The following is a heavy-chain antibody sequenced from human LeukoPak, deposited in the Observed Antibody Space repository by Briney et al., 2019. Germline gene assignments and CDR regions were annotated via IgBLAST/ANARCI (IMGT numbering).Heavy chain of an antibody. J-gene: IGHJ6*02. D-gene: IGHD2-2*01. Sequence: ASVTVSCKASGYTFTSYDINWVRQAPGQGLEWMGWMNPNSGNTDYAQKFQGRVTMTRNTSISTAYMELSSLRSEDTAVYYCARGAPQYCSSTSCLYGYYYYYGMDVWGQGTTVTVSS. CDR1: GYTFTSYD. V-gene: IGHV1-8*01. CDR2: MNPNSGNT. CDR3: ARGAPQYCSSTSCLYGYYYYYGMDV.